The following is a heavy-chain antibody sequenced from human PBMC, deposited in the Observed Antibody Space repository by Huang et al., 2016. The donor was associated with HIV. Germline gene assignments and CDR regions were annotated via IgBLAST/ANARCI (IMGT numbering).Heavy chain of an antibody. CDR2: VYDSGTT. V-gene: IGHV4-59*02. CDR3: VRDQGRLAVGGIDNWFDP. CDR1: GDSVSSHY. J-gene: IGHJ5*02. D-gene: IGHD6-19*01. Sequence: QVRLQESGPGLVKPSETLSLSCPVSGDSVSSHYWGWIRHPPGKGLEWIVTVYDSGTTKYNPRLKSRITISVDTSKNGFSLNITSVSAADTAMYFCVRDQGRLAVGGIDNWFDPWGQGALVTVSS.